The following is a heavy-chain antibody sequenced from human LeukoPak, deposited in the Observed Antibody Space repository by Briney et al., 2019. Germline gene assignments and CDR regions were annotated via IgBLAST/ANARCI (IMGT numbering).Heavy chain of an antibody. CDR2: IIPIFDTA. CDR1: GGTFSSYA. D-gene: IGHD1-26*01. CDR3: ARDGTYAFDI. Sequence: SVKVSCKASGGTFSSYAISWVRQAPGQGLEWMERIIPIFDTANYAQKFQGRVTITTDESTSTAYMELSSLRSEDTAVYYCARDGTYAFDIWGQGTMVTVSS. V-gene: IGHV1-69*05. J-gene: IGHJ3*02.